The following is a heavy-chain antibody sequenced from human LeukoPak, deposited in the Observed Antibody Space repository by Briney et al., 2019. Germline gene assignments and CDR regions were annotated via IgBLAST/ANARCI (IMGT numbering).Heavy chain of an antibody. Sequence: GGSLRLSCAASGFTFSSYWMHWVRQAPGKGLVWVSRINTDGSSTSYADSVKGRFTISRDNAKNTLYLQMNSLRAEDTAVYYCAREGIYCSGGSCYRPFDYWGQGTLVTVSS. V-gene: IGHV3-74*01. CDR3: AREGIYCSGGSCYRPFDY. D-gene: IGHD2-15*01. CDR2: INTDGSST. CDR1: GFTFSSYW. J-gene: IGHJ4*02.